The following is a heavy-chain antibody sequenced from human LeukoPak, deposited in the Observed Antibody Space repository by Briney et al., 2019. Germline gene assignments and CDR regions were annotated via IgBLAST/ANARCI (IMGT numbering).Heavy chain of an antibody. CDR2: IYSSGST. CDR1: GGSFSGYY. J-gene: IGHJ6*03. CDR3: ARESYYYYYMDV. V-gene: IGHV4-4*07. Sequence: SETLSLTCAVYGGSFSGYYWSWIRQPAGKGLEWIGRIYSSGSTNYNPSLKSRVTMSVDTSKNQFSLKLTSVTAADTAVYYCARESYYYYYMDVWGQGTTVTISS.